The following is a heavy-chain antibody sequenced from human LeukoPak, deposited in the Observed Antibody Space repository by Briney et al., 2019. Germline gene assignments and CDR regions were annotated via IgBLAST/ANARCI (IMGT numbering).Heavy chain of an antibody. CDR1: GFTFSTYS. CDR3: ARDSGSYYAFDY. V-gene: IGHV3-21*04. J-gene: IGHJ4*02. Sequence: RGALRLSCAASGFTFSTYSMNWVRQAPGKGLEWGSYIRSGSGYIYYADSVKGRLTISRDNAKNSLYLQMNSLRAGDTAVYYCARDSGSYYAFDYWGQGTLVTVSS. D-gene: IGHD1-26*01. CDR2: IRSGSGYI.